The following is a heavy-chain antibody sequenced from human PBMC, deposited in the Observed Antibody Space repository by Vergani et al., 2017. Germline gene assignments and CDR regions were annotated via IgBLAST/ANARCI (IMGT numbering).Heavy chain of an antibody. CDR3: AKRGTAMYSYMDV. D-gene: IGHD5-18*01. Sequence: EVQLLESGGGLVQPGGSLRLSCAASGFTFSSYAMSWVRQAPGKGLEWVSAISGSGGSTYYADSVKGRFTISRDTSKNTLYLQMNSLRAEDTALYYCAKRGTAMYSYMDVWGKGTTVTVSS. CDR1: GFTFSSYA. V-gene: IGHV3-23*01. J-gene: IGHJ6*03. CDR2: ISGSGGST.